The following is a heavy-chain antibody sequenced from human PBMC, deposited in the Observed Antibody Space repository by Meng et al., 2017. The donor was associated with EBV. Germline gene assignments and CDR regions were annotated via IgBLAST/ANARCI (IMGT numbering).Heavy chain of an antibody. J-gene: IGHJ4*02. Sequence: EVQLVGSGGGLVKPGGSLKLSCAASGFTFTSAWMNWVRQAPGKGLEWVGRIRSQVDGRTADYSAPVKGRFTISRDDSKHTLYLQMNSLKIEDSAVYYCTTDEGGSRFWGQGTLVTVSS. D-gene: IGHD1-26*01. V-gene: IGHV3-15*01. CDR2: IRSQVDGRTA. CDR3: TTDEGGSRF. CDR1: GFTFTSAW.